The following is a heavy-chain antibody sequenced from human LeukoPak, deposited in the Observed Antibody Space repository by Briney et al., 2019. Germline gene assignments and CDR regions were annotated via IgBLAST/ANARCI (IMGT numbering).Heavy chain of an antibody. CDR1: GGSISSYF. J-gene: IGHJ4*02. CDR2: IYTSGST. V-gene: IGHV4-4*07. CDR3: ARGASGNYHYFDY. D-gene: IGHD1-26*01. Sequence: SETLSLTCTVSGGSISSYFWSWIRQPAGKGLEWIGRIYTSGSTDYNPSLKSRVTLSVDTSKNQFSLRLSSVTAADTAVYYCARGASGNYHYFDYWGQGTLVTVSS.